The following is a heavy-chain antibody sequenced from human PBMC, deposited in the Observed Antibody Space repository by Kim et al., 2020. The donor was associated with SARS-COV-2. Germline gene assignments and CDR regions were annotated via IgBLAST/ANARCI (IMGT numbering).Heavy chain of an antibody. J-gene: IGHJ6*02. CDR3: AKDLSGVDCTTTTCYAYGMDV. D-gene: IGHD2-2*01. V-gene: IGHV3-9*01. Sequence: GGSLRLSCAASGFTFSEYAMHWVRLAPGKGLEWVAGISWRSDNIYYADSVKGRFTISRDNARNSLFLEMTGLRPEDTALYYCAKDLSGVDCTTTTCYAYGMDVGGQGTTV. CDR2: ISWRSDNI. CDR1: GFTFSEYA.